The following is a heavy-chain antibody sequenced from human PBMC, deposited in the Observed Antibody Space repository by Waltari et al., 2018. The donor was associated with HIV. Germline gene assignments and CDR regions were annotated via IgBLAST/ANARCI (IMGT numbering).Heavy chain of an antibody. CDR1: GFHFSKAW. CDR2: IICDGSST. CDR3: VREVVVAATWWFDP. Sequence: EVQLVESGGGLVQPGGALRLSWAASGFHFSKAWMHGVRQAPGKGLVWVSRIICDGSSTTYADSVKGRFTISRDNPKNTLYLQMNSLRVEDTAVYYCVREVVVAATWWFDPWGQGTLVTVSS. D-gene: IGHD2-15*01. V-gene: IGHV3-74*01. J-gene: IGHJ5*02.